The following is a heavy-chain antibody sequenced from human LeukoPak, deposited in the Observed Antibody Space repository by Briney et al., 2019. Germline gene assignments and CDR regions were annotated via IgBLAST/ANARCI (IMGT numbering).Heavy chain of an antibody. CDR2: INHSGST. J-gene: IGHJ2*01. D-gene: IGHD1-26*01. V-gene: IGHV4-34*01. CDR3: ARRRGLGAVRWYFDL. CDR1: GGSLSGYY. Sequence: SETLSLTCAVYGGSLSGYYWSWIRQPPGKGLEWIGEINHSGSTNYNPSLKSRVTISVDTSKNQFSLKLSSVTAADTAVYYCARRRGLGAVRWYFDLWGRGTLVTVSS.